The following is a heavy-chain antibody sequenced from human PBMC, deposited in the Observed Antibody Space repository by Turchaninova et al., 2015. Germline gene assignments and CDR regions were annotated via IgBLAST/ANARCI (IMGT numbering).Heavy chain of an antibody. J-gene: IGHJ4*02. V-gene: IGHV3-7*03. CDR1: GFTFNKYW. CDR3: ARPRVLVVSMFPFAY. D-gene: IGHD3-3*01. CDR2: IKHDGSET. Sequence: GGSLRLSCGASGFTFNKYWMIWVRQAPGKGLEWVASIKHDGSETSYADSVKGRFTISRDNARNSLYLEMNSLTAEDTGGYYCARPRVLVVSMFPFAYWGQGTLVTVSS.